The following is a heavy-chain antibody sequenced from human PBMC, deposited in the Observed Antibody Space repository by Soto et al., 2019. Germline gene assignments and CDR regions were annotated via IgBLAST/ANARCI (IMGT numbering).Heavy chain of an antibody. Sequence: GGSLRLSCAASGFTFSSYAMSWVRQAPGKGLEWVSAISGSGGSTYYADSVKGRFTISRDNSKNTLYLQMNSLRAEDTAVYYCAKVYTLTAWSGYYNYPLDYWGQGTLVTVSS. CDR2: ISGSGGST. V-gene: IGHV3-23*01. D-gene: IGHD3-3*01. J-gene: IGHJ4*02. CDR3: AKVYTLTAWSGYYNYPLDY. CDR1: GFTFSSYA.